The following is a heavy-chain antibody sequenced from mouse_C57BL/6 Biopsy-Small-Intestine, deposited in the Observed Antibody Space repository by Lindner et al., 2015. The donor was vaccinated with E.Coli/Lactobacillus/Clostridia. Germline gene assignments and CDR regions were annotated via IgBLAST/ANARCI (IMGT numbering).Heavy chain of an antibody. CDR1: GYAFSSSW. CDR2: IYPGDGDT. J-gene: IGHJ2*01. D-gene: IGHD3-2*02. V-gene: IGHV1-82*01. Sequence: VQLQESGPELVKPGASVKISCKASGYAFSSSWMNWVKQRPGKGLEWIGRIYPGDGDTDYNGKFKGKATLTADKSSSTAYMQLSSLTFEDSAVYFCAREDRQLRLLDYWGQGTTLTVSS. CDR3: AREDRQLRLLDY.